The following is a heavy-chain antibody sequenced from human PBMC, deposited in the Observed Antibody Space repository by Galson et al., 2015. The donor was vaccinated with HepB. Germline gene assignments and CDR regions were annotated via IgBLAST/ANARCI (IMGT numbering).Heavy chain of an antibody. CDR1: GDSVSSNSAA. CDR3: ARARRGQQLDHPYYNYYGMDV. CDR2: TYYRSKWYN. J-gene: IGHJ6*02. D-gene: IGHD6-13*01. Sequence: CAISGDSVSSNSAAWNWIRQSPSRGLEWLGRTYYRSKWYNDYAVSVKSRITINPDTSKNQFSLQLNSVTPEDTAVYYCARARRGQQLDHPYYNYYGMDVWGQGTTVTVSS. V-gene: IGHV6-1*01.